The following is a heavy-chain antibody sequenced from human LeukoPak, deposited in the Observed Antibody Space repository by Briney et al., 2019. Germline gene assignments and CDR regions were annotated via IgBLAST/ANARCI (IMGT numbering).Heavy chain of an antibody. CDR3: ARGGGAAHFDY. V-gene: IGHV1-2*02. D-gene: IGHD1-26*01. Sequence: ASVKVSCKASGYTFTYFMHWVRQAPGQGLEWMGWINPNNGDTKYAQEFQDRVTMTTDTSISTAYMELSTLKSDDTAVYYCARGGGAAHFDYWGQETLVTVSS. CDR1: GYTFTYF. CDR2: INPNNGDT. J-gene: IGHJ4*02.